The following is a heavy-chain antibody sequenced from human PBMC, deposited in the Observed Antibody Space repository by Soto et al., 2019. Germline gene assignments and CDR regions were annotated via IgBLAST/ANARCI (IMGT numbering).Heavy chain of an antibody. D-gene: IGHD4-17*01. CDR2: VNHIGIT. Sequence: QVQLQQWGAGLLKPSETLSLTCAVYGWSFSGYYWSWIRQTPGKGLEWIGEVNHIGITNYSPSLKSRVTISADISRNQFSLKLSSVTVADTAIYYCARKGALLIGDQGVYFQHWGQGTPVTVSS. CDR3: ARKGALLIGDQGVYFQH. J-gene: IGHJ1*01. CDR1: GWSFSGYY. V-gene: IGHV4-34*01.